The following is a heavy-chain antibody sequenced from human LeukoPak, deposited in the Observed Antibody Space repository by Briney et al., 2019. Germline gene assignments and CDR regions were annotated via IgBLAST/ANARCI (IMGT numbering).Heavy chain of an antibody. CDR1: GYTFTSYD. J-gene: IGHJ4*02. D-gene: IGHD1-26*01. CDR3: ARGIVGATEFDY. Sequence: ASVKVSCKASGYTFTSYDINWVRQATGQGLEWMGWMNPNSGNTGYAQNFQGRVTMTTDTSTRTAYMELRSLRFDDTAVYYCARGIVGATEFDYWGQGTLVTVSS. CDR2: MNPNSGNT. V-gene: IGHV1-8*02.